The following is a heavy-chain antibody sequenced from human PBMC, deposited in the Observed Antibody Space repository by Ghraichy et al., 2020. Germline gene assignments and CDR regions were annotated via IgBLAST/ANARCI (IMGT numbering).Heavy chain of an antibody. D-gene: IGHD3-10*01. CDR2: VYYSGNT. CDR1: GGSISSDF. CDR3: ARQDTGGFDP. V-gene: IGHV4-59*08. Sequence: SETLSLTCTVSGGSISSDFWSWIRQPPGKKLEWIGYVYYSGNTNYNPSLKSRVTISVDRSKNQFSLNLRSVTAADTAVYYCARQDTGGFDPWGQGTLVTVA. J-gene: IGHJ5*02.